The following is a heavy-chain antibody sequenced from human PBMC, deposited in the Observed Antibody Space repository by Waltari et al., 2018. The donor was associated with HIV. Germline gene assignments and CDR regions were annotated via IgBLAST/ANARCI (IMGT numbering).Heavy chain of an antibody. Sequence: AESGGRLIQPGGSLGLSCPASNFSVSGKHVPLIRQAPGGSLEWVAVIYPDDTTHYADSVSGRFTISRAKSRTTVLLLMNGLFVDDTATYFCATGVRYYGPWGQGTRVTVSS. CDR2: IYPDDTT. D-gene: IGHD3-10*01. J-gene: IGHJ5*02. CDR3: ATGVRYYGP. V-gene: IGHV3-53*01. CDR1: NFSVSGKH.